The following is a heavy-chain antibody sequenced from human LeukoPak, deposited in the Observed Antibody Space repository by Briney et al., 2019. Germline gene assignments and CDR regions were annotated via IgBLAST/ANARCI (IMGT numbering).Heavy chain of an antibody. CDR2: ISSRDNHI. V-gene: IGHV3-21*01. Sequence: GGSLRLSCAASPFTFSNYSMSWVRQAPGKGLEWVSSISSRDNHIYYADSVKGRFTISRDNAKNSLFLQMNGLRAEDTAMYYCARMTRVGTRSKFYFDSWGPGTLVTVSS. J-gene: IGHJ4*02. D-gene: IGHD1-26*01. CDR1: PFTFSNYS. CDR3: ARMTRVGTRSKFYFDS.